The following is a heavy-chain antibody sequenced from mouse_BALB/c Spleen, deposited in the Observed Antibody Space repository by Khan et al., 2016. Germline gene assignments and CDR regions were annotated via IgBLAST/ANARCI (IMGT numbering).Heavy chain of an antibody. CDR3: ARGGFDY. V-gene: IGHV1-9*01. CDR2: ILPGSGST. CDR1: GYTFSSYW. D-gene: IGHD1-1*02. Sequence: QVQLKQSGAELMKPGASVKISCKAPGYTFSSYWIEWVKQRPGHGLEWIGEILPGSGSTNYNEKFKGKATFTADTSSNTAYMQLSSLTSEDSAVYCCARGGFDYWGQGTTLTVSS. J-gene: IGHJ2*01.